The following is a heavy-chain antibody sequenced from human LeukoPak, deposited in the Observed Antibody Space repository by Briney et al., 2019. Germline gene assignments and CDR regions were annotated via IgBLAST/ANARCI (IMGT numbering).Heavy chain of an antibody. CDR2: IKSKTDGGTT. CDR1: GFTFSNAW. D-gene: IGHD6-13*01. V-gene: IGHV3-15*01. CDR3: TTRGSAGTRVFDY. J-gene: IGHJ4*02. Sequence: PGGSLRLSCAASGFTFSNAWMSWVRQAPGKGREWVGRIKSKTDGGTTDYAAPVKGRFTISRDDSKNALYLQMNSLKTEDTAVYYCTTRGSAGTRVFDYWGQGTLVTVSS.